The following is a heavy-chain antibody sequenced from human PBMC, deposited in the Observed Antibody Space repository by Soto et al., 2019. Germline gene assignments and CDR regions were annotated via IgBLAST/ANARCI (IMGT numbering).Heavy chain of an antibody. CDR1: GGSISSSNW. Sequence: PSETLSLTCAVSGGSISSSNWWSWVRQPPEKGLEWIGEIYHRGSTNYNPSLKSRVTISVDKSKNQFSLKLSSVTAADTAVYYCARVVVHTAARWFDPWGQGTLVTVSS. V-gene: IGHV4-4*02. CDR3: ARVVVHTAARWFDP. D-gene: IGHD2-2*01. J-gene: IGHJ5*02. CDR2: IYHRGST.